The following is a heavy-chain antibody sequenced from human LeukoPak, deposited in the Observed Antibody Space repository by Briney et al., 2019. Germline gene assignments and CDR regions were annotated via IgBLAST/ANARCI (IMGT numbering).Heavy chain of an antibody. Sequence: GGSLRLSCAASGFTFSSYSMNWARQAPGKGLVWVSRINSDGRSTNYADSVKGRFTISRDNAKNTVYLQMNSLRAEDTAVYHCARDPYNILTGPYFDYWGQGTLVTVSS. D-gene: IGHD3-9*01. J-gene: IGHJ4*02. CDR3: ARDPYNILTGPYFDY. V-gene: IGHV3-74*01. CDR1: GFTFSSYS. CDR2: INSDGRST.